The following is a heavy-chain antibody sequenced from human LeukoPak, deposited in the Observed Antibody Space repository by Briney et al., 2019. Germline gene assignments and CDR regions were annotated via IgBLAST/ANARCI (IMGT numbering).Heavy chain of an antibody. D-gene: IGHD3-22*01. V-gene: IGHV4-34*01. CDR3: ARTYYYDSSGYYEEYYYYYMDV. Sequence: SETLSLTCAVYGGSFSGYYWSWIRQPPGKGLEWIGEINHSGSTNYNPSLKSRVTISVDTSKNQFSLKLSSVTAADTAVYYCARTYYYDSSGYYEEYYYYYMDVWGKGTTVTISS. CDR2: INHSGST. CDR1: GGSFSGYY. J-gene: IGHJ6*03.